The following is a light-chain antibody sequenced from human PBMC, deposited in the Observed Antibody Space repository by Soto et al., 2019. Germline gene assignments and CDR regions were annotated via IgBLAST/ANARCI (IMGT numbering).Light chain of an antibody. V-gene: IGKV3-20*01. CDR3: QQYGSSPPNT. J-gene: IGKJ2*01. CDR1: QSISNNY. CDR2: SAS. Sequence: EIVLTQSPGTLSLSPGERATLSCRASQSISNNYLAWYQQKPGQAPRLLIYSASSRATGIPDRFSGSGSGTDFTLTISRLEPEDVAVYYCQQYGSSPPNTFGQGTKLEIK.